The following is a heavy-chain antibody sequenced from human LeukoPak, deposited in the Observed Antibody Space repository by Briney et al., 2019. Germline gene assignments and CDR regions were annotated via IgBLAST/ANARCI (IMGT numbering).Heavy chain of an antibody. V-gene: IGHV3-23*01. J-gene: IGHJ5*01. CDR2: ISGTGGAT. CDR3: VKDPRDTYGTNWFVS. CDR1: GFSFGNYA. D-gene: IGHD2-21*01. Sequence: GGSLRLSCVASGFSFGNYAMSWVRQAPGKGLQWVSQISGTGGATWYSGFARDRFTISRDNSKKTLYLQMSGLRVEDTAMYYCVKDPRDTYGTNWFVSWGQGTLLIVSS.